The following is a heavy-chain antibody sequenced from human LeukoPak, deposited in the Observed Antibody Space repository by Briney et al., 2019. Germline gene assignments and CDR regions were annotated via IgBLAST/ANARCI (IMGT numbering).Heavy chain of an antibody. CDR3: ARVDAFDL. CDR1: GFTFSSYD. CDR2: ISSSGSYI. J-gene: IGHJ3*01. Sequence: PGGSLRLSCAASGFTFSSYDMNWVRQAPGKGLEWVSYISSSGSYIYYADSVKGRFTISRDNAKNSLYLQMNSLRAEDTAVYYCARVDAFDLWGQGTMVTVSS. V-gene: IGHV3-21*01.